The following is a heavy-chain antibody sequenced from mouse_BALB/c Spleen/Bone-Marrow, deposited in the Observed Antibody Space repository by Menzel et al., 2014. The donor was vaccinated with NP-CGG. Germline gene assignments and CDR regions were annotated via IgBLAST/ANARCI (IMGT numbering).Heavy chain of an antibody. CDR3: ARDGYEAMDY. Sequence: QVQLQQSGPGLVAPSQSLSISCTVSGFSLTGYGVHWVRQPPGKGLEWLGMLWGDGSTDYNSAIKSRLSISKDNSKSQVFLKMNSLQTEDTARDYCARDGYEAMDYWGQGTSVTVSS. V-gene: IGHV2-6-7*01. CDR1: GFSLTGYG. J-gene: IGHJ4*01. CDR2: LWGDGST.